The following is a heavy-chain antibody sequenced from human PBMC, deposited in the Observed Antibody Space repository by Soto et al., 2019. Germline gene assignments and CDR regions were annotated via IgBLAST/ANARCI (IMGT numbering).Heavy chain of an antibody. CDR3: ATFKQGDNRNPFGNPYYYYMDV. CDR2: ISVDNGNT. D-gene: IGHD3-16*01. J-gene: IGHJ6*03. CDR1: GYTFSSYG. Sequence: QVQLVQSGPEVKKPGASVKVSCKASGYTFSSYGISWVRQAPGQGFEWMAWISVDNGNTNFTQRFQGRVTMTTDTGASTAYIELRSLRSDDTAVYYCATFKQGDNRNPFGNPYYYYMDVWGEGTTDTVSS. V-gene: IGHV1-18*01.